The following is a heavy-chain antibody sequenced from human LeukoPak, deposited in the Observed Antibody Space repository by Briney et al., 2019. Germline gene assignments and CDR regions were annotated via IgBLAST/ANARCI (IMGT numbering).Heavy chain of an antibody. CDR3: ARAGSGYSYGYPY. CDR1: GYTFTGYY. Sequence: ASVKVSCKASGYTFTGYYMHWVRQAPGQGLEWMGWINPNSGNTGYAQKFQGRVTMTRNTSISTAYMELSSLRSEDTAVYYCARAGSGYSYGYPYWGQGTLVTVSS. J-gene: IGHJ4*02. D-gene: IGHD5-18*01. CDR2: INPNSGNT. V-gene: IGHV1-8*02.